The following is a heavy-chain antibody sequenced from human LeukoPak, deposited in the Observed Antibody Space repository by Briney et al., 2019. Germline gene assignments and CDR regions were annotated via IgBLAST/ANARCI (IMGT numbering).Heavy chain of an antibody. CDR2: IKQDGSEN. D-gene: IGHD2-21*02. CDR1: GFTFSSYW. CDR3: VRMRDRFNAFDI. V-gene: IGHV3-7*01. Sequence: GGSLRLSCAASGFTFSSYWMSWVRQAPGKGLEWVANIKQDGSENYYVDSVKGRFTISRDNAKISLYLQMNSLRPEDTALYYCVRMRDRFNAFDIWGQGTLVSVSS. J-gene: IGHJ3*02.